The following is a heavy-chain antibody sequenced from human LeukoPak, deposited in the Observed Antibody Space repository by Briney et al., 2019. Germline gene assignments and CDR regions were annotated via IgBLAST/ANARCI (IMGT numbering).Heavy chain of an antibody. Sequence: KPSETLSLTCTVSGGSISSYYWSWIRQPPGKGLEWIGYIYYSGSTHYNPSLKSRVTISVDTSKNQFSLKLSSVTAADTAVYYCARGGRYSSGWYYYYYYMDVWGKGTTVTVSS. J-gene: IGHJ6*03. CDR1: GGSISSYY. V-gene: IGHV4-59*01. D-gene: IGHD6-19*01. CDR3: ARGGRYSSGWYYYYYYMDV. CDR2: IYYSGST.